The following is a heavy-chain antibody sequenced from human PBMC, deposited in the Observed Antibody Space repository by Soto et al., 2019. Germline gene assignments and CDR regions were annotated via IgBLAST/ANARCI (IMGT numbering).Heavy chain of an antibody. V-gene: IGHV1-2*04. CDR2: INPNSGGT. CDR3: ARTGAYYYDSSGPEGYFDY. D-gene: IGHD3-22*01. Sequence: QVQLVQSGAEVKKPGASVKVSCKASGYTFTGYYMHWVRQAPGQGLEWMGCINPNSGGTNYAQKFQGWVTMTRDTSISTAYMELSRLRSDDTAVYYCARTGAYYYDSSGPEGYFDYWGQGTLVTVSS. J-gene: IGHJ4*02. CDR1: GYTFTGYY.